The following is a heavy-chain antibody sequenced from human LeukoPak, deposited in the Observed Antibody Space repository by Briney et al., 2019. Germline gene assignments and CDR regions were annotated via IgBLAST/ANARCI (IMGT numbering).Heavy chain of an antibody. CDR1: GGSISGFH. CDR2: IYYSGST. V-gene: IGHV4-59*01. J-gene: IGHJ6*03. CDR3: ARYLSYCSSTSCYGYIDV. Sequence: PSETLSLTCTVSGGSISGFHWSWIRQPPGKGLEWIGYIYYSGSTDYNPSLNSRVTISLDTSKKQISLKMSSVTAADTAVYYCARYLSYCSSTSCYGYIDVWGKGTTVTVSS. D-gene: IGHD2-2*01.